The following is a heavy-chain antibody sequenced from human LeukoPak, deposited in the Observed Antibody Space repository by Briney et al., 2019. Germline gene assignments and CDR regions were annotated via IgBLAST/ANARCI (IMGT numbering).Heavy chain of an antibody. D-gene: IGHD2/OR15-2a*01. V-gene: IGHV3-74*01. CDR3: ARDDGFYSDSSFQDY. CDR2: ISDDGSRT. CDR1: GFTFSYYW. Sequence: QPGGSLRLSCAASGFTFSYYWMHWVRQVPGKGLVWVSRISDDGSRTTYADSVKGRFAISRDNAKNTLYLQMNSLRAEDTAAYDCARDDGFYSDSSFQDYWGQGTLVTVSS. J-gene: IGHJ4*02.